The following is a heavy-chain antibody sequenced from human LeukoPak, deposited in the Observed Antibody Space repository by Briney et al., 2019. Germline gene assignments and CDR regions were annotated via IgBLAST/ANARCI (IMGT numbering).Heavy chain of an antibody. V-gene: IGHV3-30*02. CDR3: AKDATTMTTVTTFLYY. Sequence: PGGSLRLSCAASGFTFSSYGMHWVRQAPGKGLEWVAFIRYDGNNKYYADSVKGRFTISRDNSKNTLYLQMNSLRAEDTAVYYCAKDATTMTTVTTFLYYWGQGTLVTVSS. CDR2: IRYDGNNK. J-gene: IGHJ4*02. CDR1: GFTFSSYG. D-gene: IGHD4-17*01.